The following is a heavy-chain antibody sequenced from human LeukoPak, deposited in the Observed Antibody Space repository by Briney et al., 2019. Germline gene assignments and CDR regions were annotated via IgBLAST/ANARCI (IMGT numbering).Heavy chain of an antibody. CDR1: GGSISNYY. D-gene: IGHD3-10*01. CDR2: IYYSGTT. V-gene: IGHV4-59*12. CDR3: ASRDPMVRGVSYYYYYMDV. Sequence: PSETLSLTCTVSGGSISNYYWNWIRQPPGKGLELIGYIYYSGTTNYNPSLKSRVSMSVDTSKNQFSLKLSSVTAADTAVYYCASRDPMVRGVSYYYYYMDVWGKGTTVTVSS. J-gene: IGHJ6*03.